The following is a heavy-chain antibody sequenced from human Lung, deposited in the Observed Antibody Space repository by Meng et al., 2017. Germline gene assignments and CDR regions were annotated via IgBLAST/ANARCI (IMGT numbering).Heavy chain of an antibody. CDR1: GGSISSSSYY. Sequence: QLQLQESGPGLVKPAETLAHTCTVSGGSISSSSYYWAWVRQPPGKGLEWIGSILSSGRTYYNLSLKSRVTISVDTSKNQFSLKLRSMTAADTAVYYCARHDTPPQFDPWGQGTLVTVSS. CDR3: ARHDTPPQFDP. J-gene: IGHJ5*02. V-gene: IGHV4-39*01. D-gene: IGHD2-15*01. CDR2: ILSSGRT.